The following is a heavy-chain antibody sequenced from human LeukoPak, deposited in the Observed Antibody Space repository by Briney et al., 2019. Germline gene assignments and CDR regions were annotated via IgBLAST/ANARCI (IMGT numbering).Heavy chain of an antibody. J-gene: IGHJ6*03. CDR3: ARAEAHYYMDV. CDR2: IYYSGST. V-gene: IGHV4-59*01. Sequence: AAETLSLTCTVSGPSISNYYWSWIRKPPGKGLEWIGYIYYSGSTNYNPSLKSRVTISVDTSKNQFSLKLSSVAAADTAVYSCARAEAHYYMDVWGKGTTVTVSS. CDR1: GPSISNYY.